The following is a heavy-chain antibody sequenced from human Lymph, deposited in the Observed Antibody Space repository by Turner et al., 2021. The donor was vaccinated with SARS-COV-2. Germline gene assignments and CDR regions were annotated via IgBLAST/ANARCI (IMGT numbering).Heavy chain of an antibody. CDR1: GYTFTGYY. CDR2: NSPDRGGT. V-gene: IGHV1-2*02. J-gene: IGHJ3*01. Sequence: FQLVQSGAEVKGPVASVKVACKASGYTFTGYYMHRVRKAPGQGLEWGGWNSPDRGGTNYAQNIKDAVTMNRDTTISTDYMEQSRMRYVDRAVDYCARVGLYYKDSSAYYGDACEFWGQGTMVTVSS. CDR3: ARVGLYYKDSSAYYGDACEF. D-gene: IGHD3-22*01.